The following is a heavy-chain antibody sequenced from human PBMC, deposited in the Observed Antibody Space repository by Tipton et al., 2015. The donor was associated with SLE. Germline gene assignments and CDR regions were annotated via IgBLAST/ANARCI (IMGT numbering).Heavy chain of an antibody. D-gene: IGHD2-21*01. J-gene: IGHJ6*03. CDR1: GGSISTSSYY. CDR2: IFYSGST. CDR3: ARALWGSDRYYYYMDV. Sequence: GLVKPSETLSLRCTVSGGSISTSSYYWSWVRQPPGKGLEWIGYIFYSGSTYNNPSLKSRATISIDTSKNQLSLRLSSVTAADTAVYYCARALWGSDRYYYYMDVWGKGTTVTVSS. V-gene: IGHV4-31*03.